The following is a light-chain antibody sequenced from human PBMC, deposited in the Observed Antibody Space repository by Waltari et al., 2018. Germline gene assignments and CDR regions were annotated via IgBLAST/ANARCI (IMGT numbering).Light chain of an antibody. CDR1: ETVNRA. J-gene: IGKJ1*01. CDR2: GAP. Sequence: IVLTQSPGTLSLSPAERATLSCRASETVNRALAWSQQKPGKAPRLLIYGAPTRAPGIPDRFSGSGSGTDFSLTISGLEPEDFAVYYCQHYVRLPATFGQGTKVEIK. V-gene: IGKV3-20*01. CDR3: QHYVRLPAT.